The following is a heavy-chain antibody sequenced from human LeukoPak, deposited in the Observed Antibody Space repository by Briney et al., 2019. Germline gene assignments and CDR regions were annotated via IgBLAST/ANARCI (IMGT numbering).Heavy chain of an antibody. CDR3: ARDGEVSNYDDFDY. D-gene: IGHD4-11*01. J-gene: IGHJ4*02. V-gene: IGHV1-2*02. CDR1: GYTFTGYY. CDR2: INPNSDGT. Sequence: ASVKVSCKASGYTFTGYYMHWVRQAPGQGLEWMGWINPNSDGTNYAQKFQGRVTMTRDTSISTAYMELSRLRSDDTAVYYCARDGEVSNYDDFDYWGQGTLVTVSS.